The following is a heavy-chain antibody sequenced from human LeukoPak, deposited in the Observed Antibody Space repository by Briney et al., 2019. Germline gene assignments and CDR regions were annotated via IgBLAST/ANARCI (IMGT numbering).Heavy chain of an antibody. Sequence: GGSLRLSCAASGFTFSTYEMNWVRQAPGKGLEWVSYIIGTGTTTYYADSVKGRFTISRDNAKKSLYLQMNSLRAEDTAVYYCARVVRDGYNRIDYWGQGNLVTVSS. CDR3: ARVVRDGYNRIDY. CDR1: GFTFSTYE. CDR2: IIGTGTTT. D-gene: IGHD5-24*01. V-gene: IGHV3-48*03. J-gene: IGHJ4*02.